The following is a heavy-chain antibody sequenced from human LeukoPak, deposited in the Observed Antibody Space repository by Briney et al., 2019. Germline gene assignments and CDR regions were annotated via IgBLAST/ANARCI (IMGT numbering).Heavy chain of an antibody. CDR1: GGSFSGYY. CDR2: INHSGST. CDR3: AKVTTIYSFDY. D-gene: IGHD3-3*01. Sequence: SETLSLTCAVYGGSFSGYYWSWIRQPPGKGLEWIGEINHSGSTNYNPSLKSRVTISVDTSKNQFSLKLSSVTAADTAVYYCAKVTTIYSFDYWGQGTLVTVSS. V-gene: IGHV4-34*01. J-gene: IGHJ4*02.